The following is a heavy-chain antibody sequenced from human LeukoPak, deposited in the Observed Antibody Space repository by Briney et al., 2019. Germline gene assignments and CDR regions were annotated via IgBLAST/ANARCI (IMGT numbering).Heavy chain of an antibody. CDR2: IYYSGST. J-gene: IGHJ6*02. CDR3: ARLMLVRGVHYQYYYYYGMDV. CDR1: GGSISSGSYY. D-gene: IGHD3-10*01. Sequence: SETLSLTCTVSGGSISSGSYYWSWIRQPPGKGLEWIGYIYYSGSTNYNPSLKSRVTISVDTSKNQFSLKLSSVTAADTAVYYCARLMLVRGVHYQYYYYYGMDVWGQGTTVTVSS. V-gene: IGHV4-61*01.